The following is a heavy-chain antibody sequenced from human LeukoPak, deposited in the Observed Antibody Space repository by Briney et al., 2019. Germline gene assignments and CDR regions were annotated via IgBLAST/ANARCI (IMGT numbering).Heavy chain of an antibody. Sequence: ASVKVSCKASGYTFTSYDIDWVRQATGQGLEWMGWMNPNSANTGYAQKFQGRVTMTRNTSISTAYMELSSLRSDDTAVYYCARVPIVVVPAAKSWFDPWGQGTLVTVSS. CDR2: MNPNSANT. D-gene: IGHD2-2*01. CDR1: GYTFTSYD. V-gene: IGHV1-8*01. J-gene: IGHJ5*02. CDR3: ARVPIVVVPAAKSWFDP.